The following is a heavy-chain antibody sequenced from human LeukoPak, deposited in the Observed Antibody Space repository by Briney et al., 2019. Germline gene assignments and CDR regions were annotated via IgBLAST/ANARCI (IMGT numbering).Heavy chain of an antibody. CDR1: GFTFSSYA. V-gene: IGHV3-30-3*01. J-gene: IGHJ4*02. CDR3: ASPNYYYGSGSYSPFDY. Sequence: PGRPLRLSCAASGFTFSSYAMHWVRQAPGKGLEWVAVISYDGSNKYYADSVKGRFTISRDNSKNTLYLQMNSLRAEDTAVYYCASPNYYYGSGSYSPFDYWGQGTLVTVSS. D-gene: IGHD3-10*01. CDR2: ISYDGSNK.